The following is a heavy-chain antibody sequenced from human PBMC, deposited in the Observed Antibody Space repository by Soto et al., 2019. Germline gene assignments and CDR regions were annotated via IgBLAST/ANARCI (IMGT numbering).Heavy chain of an antibody. CDR3: AHRKFRRITIFGGRSVHEN. CDR2: IYWDDDK. V-gene: IGHV2-5*08. J-gene: IGHJ4*02. CDR1: GDSISSYY. D-gene: IGHD3-3*01. Sequence: TLSLTCSVSGDSISSYYWSWIRQPPGKALEWLALIYWDDDKRYSPSLKSRLTITKDTSKNQVVLTMTNMDPVDTATYYCAHRKFRRITIFGGRSVHENWGQGTLVTVSS.